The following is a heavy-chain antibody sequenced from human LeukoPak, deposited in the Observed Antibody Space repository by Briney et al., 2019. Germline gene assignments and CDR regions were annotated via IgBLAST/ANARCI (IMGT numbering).Heavy chain of an antibody. CDR2: ISSSSSTI. J-gene: IGHJ4*02. CDR1: GFTFSSYS. Sequence: GGSLRLSCAASGFTFSSYSMNWVRQAPGKGLEWVSYISSSSSTIYYADSVKGRLTISRDNAKNSLYLQMNSLRAEDTAVYYCAKETVTYPYYFDYWGQGTLVTVSS. V-gene: IGHV3-48*01. CDR3: AKETVTYPYYFDY. D-gene: IGHD4-23*01.